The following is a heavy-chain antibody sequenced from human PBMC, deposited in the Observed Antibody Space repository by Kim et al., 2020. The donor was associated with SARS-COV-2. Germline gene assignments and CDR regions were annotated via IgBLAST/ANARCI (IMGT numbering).Heavy chain of an antibody. Sequence: SETLSLTCTVSGVSISSGGYYWSWIPQHPGKGLEWIGYIYYSGSTYYNPSLKSRVTISVDTSKNQFSLKLSSVTAADTAAYYCARWSGSYAFDIWGQGT. J-gene: IGHJ3*02. CDR2: IYYSGST. CDR1: GVSISSGGYY. CDR3: ARWSGSYAFDI. D-gene: IGHD3-10*01. V-gene: IGHV4-31*03.